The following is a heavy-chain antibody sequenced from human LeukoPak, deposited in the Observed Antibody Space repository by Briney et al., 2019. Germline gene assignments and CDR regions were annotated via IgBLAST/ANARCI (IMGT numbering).Heavy chain of an antibody. CDR3: ARESEQWLADAFDI. V-gene: IGHV1-69*13. Sequence: ASVKVLRNASGGTFNSYANSWVPQAPGQGLELVGGIIPIFGTANYAQKFPGRVPITADESTSKAYMELSSLRSEDTAVYHCARESEQWLADAFDIWGQGTMVTVS. CDR1: GGTFNSYA. J-gene: IGHJ3*02. CDR2: IIPIFGTA. D-gene: IGHD6-19*01.